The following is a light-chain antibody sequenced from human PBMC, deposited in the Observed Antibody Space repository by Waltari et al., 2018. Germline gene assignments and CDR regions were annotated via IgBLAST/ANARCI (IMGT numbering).Light chain of an antibody. CDR2: EVN. V-gene: IGLV2-14*02. CDR1: SSDVGTYNS. CDR3: SSYTGWIYV. J-gene: IGLJ1*01. Sequence: QSALTQPASVSGSPGQSITISCTGTSSDVGTYNSVSWYQQHPVKGPKLIIYEVNKRSSGVSNRVSGSKSGNTASLTISGLQTEDEADYYCSSYTGWIYVFGSGTKVTVL.